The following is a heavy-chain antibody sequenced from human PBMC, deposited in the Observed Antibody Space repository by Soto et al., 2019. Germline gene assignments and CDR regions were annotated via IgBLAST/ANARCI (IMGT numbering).Heavy chain of an antibody. CDR2: IYYSGST. Sequence: TMSVTSSVAGGSSSRGGYYWSWIRQHPGRGLEWIGYIYYSGSTYYNPSLKSRVTISVDTSKNQFSLKLSSVTAADTAVYYCARVKGWFGELLEVYFDYWGQGTLVTSPQ. D-gene: IGHD3-10*01. CDR1: GGSSSRGGYY. J-gene: IGHJ4*02. CDR3: ARVKGWFGELLEVYFDY. V-gene: IGHV4-31*03.